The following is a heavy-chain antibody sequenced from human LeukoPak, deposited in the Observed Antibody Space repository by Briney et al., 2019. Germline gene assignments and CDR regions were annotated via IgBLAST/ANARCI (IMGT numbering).Heavy chain of an antibody. CDR2: IYTSGST. J-gene: IGHJ3*01. V-gene: IGHV4-61*02. CDR3: ERGRSSGWYPDAFDL. CDR1: GGSISSGSYY. D-gene: IGHD6-19*01. Sequence: PSQSLSLTCTVSGGSISSGSYYWGWIRQPAGKGPEWIGRIYTSGSTNYNPSLKSRVTISVDTSKNQFSLKLSSVTAAATAVYYCERGRSSGWYPDAFDLWGQGTMVTVSP.